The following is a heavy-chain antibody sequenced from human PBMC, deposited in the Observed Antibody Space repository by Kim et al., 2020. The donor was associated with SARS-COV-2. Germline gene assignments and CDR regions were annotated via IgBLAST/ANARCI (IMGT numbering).Heavy chain of an antibody. CDR3: ARSAYYYGSGSYFARTTSFDY. CDR1: GFTFSSYS. D-gene: IGHD3-10*01. V-gene: IGHV3-48*02. J-gene: IGHJ4*02. Sequence: GGSLRLSCAASGFTFSSYSMNWVRQAPGKGLEWVSYISSSSSTIYYADSVKGRFTISRDNAKNSLYLQMNSLRDEDTAVYYCARSAYYYGSGSYFARTTSFDYWGQGTLVTVSS. CDR2: ISSSSSTI.